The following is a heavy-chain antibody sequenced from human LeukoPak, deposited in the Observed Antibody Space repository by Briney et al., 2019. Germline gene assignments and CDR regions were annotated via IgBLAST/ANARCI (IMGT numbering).Heavy chain of an antibody. CDR1: GFTFSNYW. J-gene: IGHJ4*02. CDR3: DGGVIIMDRDY. D-gene: IGHD3-10*01. V-gene: IGHV3-74*01. CDR2: INTDGSST. Sequence: GGSLRLSCAASGFTFSNYWMHWVRQAPGKGLVWVSRINTDGSSTDYADFVKGRFTISRDNAKKTLYLQMNSLRAEDTAVYYCDGGVIIMDRDYWGQGTLVTVSS.